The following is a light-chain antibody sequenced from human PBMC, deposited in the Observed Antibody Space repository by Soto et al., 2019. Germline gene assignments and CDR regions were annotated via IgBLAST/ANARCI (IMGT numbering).Light chain of an antibody. V-gene: IGKV1-5*01. Sequence: DIQMTQSPSTLSASVGDGVTSTCRASQRISTWLAWYQQKPGKAPKLLISDASSLETGVPSRFSGSGSGTDFTLTISCLQSEDFAVYYCQQYNNWPTWTFGQGTKVDIK. J-gene: IGKJ1*01. CDR1: QRISTW. CDR2: DAS. CDR3: QQYNNWPTWT.